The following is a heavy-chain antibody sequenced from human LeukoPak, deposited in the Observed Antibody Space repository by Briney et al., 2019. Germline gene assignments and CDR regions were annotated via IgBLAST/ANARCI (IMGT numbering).Heavy chain of an antibody. D-gene: IGHD3-10*01. CDR3: ARDLPIWFGELLAFDI. CDR2: INTNTGNP. J-gene: IGHJ3*02. CDR1: GYTFTSYA. V-gene: IGHV7-4-1*02. Sequence: GASVKVSCKASGYTFTSYAMNWVRQAPGQGLEWMGWINTNTGNPTYAQGFTGRFVFSLDTSVSTAYLQISSLKAEDTAVYYCARDLPIWFGELLAFDIWGQGTMVTVSS.